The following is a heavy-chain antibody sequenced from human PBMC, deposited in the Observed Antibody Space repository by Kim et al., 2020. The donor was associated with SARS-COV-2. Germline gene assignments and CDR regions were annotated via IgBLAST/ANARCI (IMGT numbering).Heavy chain of an antibody. Sequence: GGSLRLSCAASGFTFSSHETNSVRQAPGKGLECVSYICSAARTIHYADSVKGRFTISRDNAKNSQYVQMHRMRAEDPAIYYCARGAVAGMAYYYYGMAV. CDR3: ARGAVAGMAYYYYGMAV. D-gene: IGHD6-19*01. V-gene: IGHV3-48*03. CDR2: ICSAARTI. J-gene: IGHJ6*01. CDR1: GFTFSSHE.